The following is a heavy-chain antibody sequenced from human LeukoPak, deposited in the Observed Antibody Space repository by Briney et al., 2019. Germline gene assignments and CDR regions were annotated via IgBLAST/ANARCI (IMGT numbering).Heavy chain of an antibody. CDR2: IIPILGIA. CDR3: ARGGTAAHLDY. D-gene: IGHD6-25*01. Sequence: ASVKVSCKPSGGTFSSYAINWVRQAPGQGLEWMGRIIPILGIADYAQKFQGRVTIIADKSTSTVFMELSSLKSEDTAVYYCARGGTAAHLDYWGQGTLVTVSS. CDR1: GGTFSSYA. V-gene: IGHV1-69*04. J-gene: IGHJ4*02.